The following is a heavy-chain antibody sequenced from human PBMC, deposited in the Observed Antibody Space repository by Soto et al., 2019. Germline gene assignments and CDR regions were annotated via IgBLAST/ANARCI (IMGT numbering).Heavy chain of an antibody. J-gene: IGHJ6*02. CDR3: ARDTCSGGSCYLYYYYGMDV. D-gene: IGHD2-15*01. Sequence: GGSLRLSCAASGFTFSSYSMNWVRQAPGKGLEWVSSISSSSSYIYYAGSVKGRFTISRDNAKNSLYLQMNSLRAEDTAVYYCARDTCSGGSCYLYYYYGMDVWGQGTTVTVSS. CDR1: GFTFSSYS. CDR2: ISSSSSYI. V-gene: IGHV3-21*01.